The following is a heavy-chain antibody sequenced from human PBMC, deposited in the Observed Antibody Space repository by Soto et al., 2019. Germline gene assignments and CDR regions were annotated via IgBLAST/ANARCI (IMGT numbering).Heavy chain of an antibody. CDR3: EIRYIRDPLEY. Sequence: GGSLRLSCAASGFTFSSYSMNWVRQAPGKGLEWVSSISSSSSYIYYADSVKGRFTISRANAKNSLYLQMNSIRAEDTAVYSFEIRYIRDPLEYWGQGTLVTVSS. CDR1: GFTFSSYS. J-gene: IGHJ4*02. CDR2: ISSSSSYI. D-gene: IGHD3-16*02. V-gene: IGHV3-21*01.